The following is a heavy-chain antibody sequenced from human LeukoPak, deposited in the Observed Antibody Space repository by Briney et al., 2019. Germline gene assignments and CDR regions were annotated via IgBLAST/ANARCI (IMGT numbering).Heavy chain of an antibody. Sequence: GESLKISCKGSGYTFTTYWIGWVRQLPGKGLEWMGLIYPDDSDIRYSPSFEGQVTISADNSINTAYLQWSRLKASDSGIYYCARQEYSGSYLDSWGQGTLVTVSS. CDR1: GYTFTTYW. D-gene: IGHD1-26*01. V-gene: IGHV5-51*01. CDR3: ARQEYSGSYLDS. CDR2: IYPDDSDI. J-gene: IGHJ4*02.